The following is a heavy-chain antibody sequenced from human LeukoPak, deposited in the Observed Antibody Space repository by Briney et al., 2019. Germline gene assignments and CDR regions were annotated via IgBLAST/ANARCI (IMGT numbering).Heavy chain of an antibody. CDR3: VKLPYSDTSAYYVDY. Sequence: GGSLRLSCSASGFTCSTSAIHWVRQAPGKGLEYVSAISSNGGSTYYAGSVKGRFTISRDNSKNTLSLQMSSLRPEDTAVYYCVKLPYSDTSAYYVDYWGQGTLVTVSS. CDR1: GFTCSTSA. CDR2: ISSNGGST. J-gene: IGHJ4*02. D-gene: IGHD3-22*01. V-gene: IGHV3-64D*06.